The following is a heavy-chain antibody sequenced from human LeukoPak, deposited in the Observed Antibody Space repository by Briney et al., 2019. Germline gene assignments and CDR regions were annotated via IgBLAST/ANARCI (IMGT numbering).Heavy chain of an antibody. CDR2: INPNSGGT. CDR1: GYTFTGYY. CDR3: ARVDLLTGYYFSDY. V-gene: IGHV1-2*02. Sequence: ASVKVSCKASGYTFTGYYMHWVRQAPGQGLEWMGWINPNSGGTNYAQKFQGRVTMTRDTSISTAYMELGSLGSDETAVYYCARVDLLTGYYFSDYWGQGTLVTVSS. J-gene: IGHJ4*02. D-gene: IGHD3-9*01.